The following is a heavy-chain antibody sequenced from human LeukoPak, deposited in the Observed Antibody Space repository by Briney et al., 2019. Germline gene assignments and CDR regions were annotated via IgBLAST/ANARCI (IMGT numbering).Heavy chain of an antibody. Sequence: GASVTVSYKASGYTFTSYDINWVRQAPGQGLEWMGWMNPNSGNTGYAQKFQGRVTMTRNTSISTAYMELSSLRSEDTAVYYCVRSGRDHDYWGQGTLVTVSS. CDR3: VRSGRDHDY. J-gene: IGHJ4*02. V-gene: IGHV1-8*01. CDR2: MNPNSGNT. CDR1: GYTFTSYD. D-gene: IGHD1-26*01.